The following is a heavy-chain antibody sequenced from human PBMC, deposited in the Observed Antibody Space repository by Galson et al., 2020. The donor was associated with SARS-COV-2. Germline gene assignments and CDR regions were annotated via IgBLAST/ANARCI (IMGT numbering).Heavy chain of an antibody. Sequence: SVKVSCKGSGGSFNDHAISWVRQAPGQGLEWMGRIIPVLDIAVNAQKFQGRVTITADKSTSTAYMELSGLTSDDTAVYYCARARDYIGAVLGYWGQGTLVTVSS. CDR1: GGSFNDHA. CDR3: ARARDYIGAVLGY. D-gene: IGHD3-16*01. V-gene: IGHV1-69*04. CDR2: IIPVLDIA. J-gene: IGHJ4*02.